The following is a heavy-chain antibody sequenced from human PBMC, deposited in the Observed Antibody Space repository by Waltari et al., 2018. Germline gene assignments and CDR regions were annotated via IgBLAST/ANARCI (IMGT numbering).Heavy chain of an antibody. V-gene: IGHV5-51*01. CDR1: GDTFDNYW. CDR2: IFPGDSDT. D-gene: IGHD1-26*01. J-gene: IGHJ3*02. CDR3: ARHGRWSTGTDLRGFDM. Sequence: EVQLEQSGAEVKKPGESLMMSCKGSGDTFDNYWIAWVRQMPGKGLEWVGNIFPGDSDTRYSPSFQGQVTISVDKSINTAYLQWSSLKASDTAIYYCARHGRWSTGTDLRGFDMWGQGTMVTVFS.